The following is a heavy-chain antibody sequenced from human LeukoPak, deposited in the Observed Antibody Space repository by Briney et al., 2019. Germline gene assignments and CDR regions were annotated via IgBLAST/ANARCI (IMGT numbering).Heavy chain of an antibody. CDR3: ARRQEGHDY. Sequence: TSQTLSLTCTVSGVSIAKTFYYWNWLRQPAGKGLEWIGRIYTTGGTDYSPSLKSRVTISLDTAKNQFSLKMTSVTAADTAVYYCARRQEGHDYWGQGTLVTVSS. J-gene: IGHJ4*02. V-gene: IGHV4-61*02. CDR1: GVSIAKTFYY. CDR2: IYTTGGT.